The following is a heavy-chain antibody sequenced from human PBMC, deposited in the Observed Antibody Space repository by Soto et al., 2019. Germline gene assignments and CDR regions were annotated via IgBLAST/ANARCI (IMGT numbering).Heavy chain of an antibody. CDR3: ASYSSSVAGSTPEYYFDY. CDR1: GDSVSSNSAA. D-gene: IGHD6-6*01. J-gene: IGHJ4*02. CDR2: TYYRSKWYN. Sequence: SQTLSLTCAISGDSVSSNSAAWNWIRQSPSRGLEWLGRTYYRSKWYNDYAVSVKSRITINPDTSKNQFSLQLNSVTPEDTAVYYCASYSSSVAGSTPEYYFDYWGQGTLVTAPQ. V-gene: IGHV6-1*01.